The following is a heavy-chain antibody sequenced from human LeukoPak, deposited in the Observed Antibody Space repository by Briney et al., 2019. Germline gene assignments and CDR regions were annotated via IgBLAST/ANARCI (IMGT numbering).Heavy chain of an antibody. Sequence: PGGSLRLSCTASGFTFSSYWMSWVRQAPGKGLEWVANIKQDGSEKYYVDSVKGRFTISRDNAKNSLYLQMSSLKIEDTAVYYCTTDIKRPVVTGFHWGQGTLVTVSS. CDR3: TTDIKRPVVTGFH. D-gene: IGHD2-21*02. CDR2: IKQDGSEK. CDR1: GFTFSSYW. V-gene: IGHV3-7*03. J-gene: IGHJ4*02.